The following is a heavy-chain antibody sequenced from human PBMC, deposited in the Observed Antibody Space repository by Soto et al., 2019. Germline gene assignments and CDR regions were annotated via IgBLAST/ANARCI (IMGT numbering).Heavy chain of an antibody. CDR3: ASLLRGYSGTGDY. J-gene: IGHJ4*02. CDR2: ITPIFGTA. Sequence: QVQLVQSGAEVKKPGSSVKVSCKASGGTFSSYAISWVRQAPGQGLEWMGGITPIFGTAKYAQKFQGRVTITADESTSTAYMELSSLRSEDTAVYYCASLLRGYSGTGDYWGQGTLVTVSS. V-gene: IGHV1-69*12. CDR1: GGTFSSYA. D-gene: IGHD5-12*01.